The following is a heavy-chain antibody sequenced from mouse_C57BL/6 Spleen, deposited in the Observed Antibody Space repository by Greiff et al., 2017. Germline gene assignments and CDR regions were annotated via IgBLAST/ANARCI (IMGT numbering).Heavy chain of an antibody. CDR3: AIPYGNPYAMDY. Sequence: VKLMESGPGLVQPSQSLSITCTVSGFSLTSYGVHWVRQSPGKGLEWLGVIRRGGSTDYNAAFMSRLSITKDNSKSQVFFKMNSLQADDTAIYYCAIPYGNPYAMDYWGQGTSVTVSS. CDR2: IRRGGST. CDR1: GFSLTSYG. D-gene: IGHD2-1*01. V-gene: IGHV2-5*01. J-gene: IGHJ4*01.